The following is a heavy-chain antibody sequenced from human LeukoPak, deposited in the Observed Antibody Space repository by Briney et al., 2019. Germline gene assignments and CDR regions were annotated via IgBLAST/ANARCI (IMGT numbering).Heavy chain of an antibody. J-gene: IGHJ6*03. D-gene: IGHD5-18*01. CDR2: IIPIFGTA. CDR1: RGTFSSYG. V-gene: IGHV1-69*06. Sequence: VASVKVSCKASRGTFSSYGISWVRQAPGQGLEWMGGIIPIFGTANYAQKFQGRVTITADKSTSTAYMELSSLRSEDTAVYYCARGYSYGSSPYYYYYMDVWGKGTTVTVSS. CDR3: ARGYSYGSSPYYYYYMDV.